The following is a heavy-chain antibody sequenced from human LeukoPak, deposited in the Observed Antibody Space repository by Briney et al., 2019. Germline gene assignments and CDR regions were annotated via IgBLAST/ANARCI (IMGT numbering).Heavy chain of an antibody. V-gene: IGHV4-4*07. CDR2: IYTSGST. J-gene: IGHJ4*02. CDR1: GGSISSYY. Sequence: SETLSLTCTVSGGSISSYYWSWIRQPAGKGLEWIGRIYTSGSTNYNPFLKSRVTMSVDTSKNQFSLKLSSVTAADTAVYYCAREGYSSSWDPYFSFDYWGQGTLVTVSS. D-gene: IGHD6-13*01. CDR3: AREGYSSSWDPYFSFDY.